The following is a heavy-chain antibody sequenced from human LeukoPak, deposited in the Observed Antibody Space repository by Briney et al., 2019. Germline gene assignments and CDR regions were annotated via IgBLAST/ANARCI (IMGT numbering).Heavy chain of an antibody. V-gene: IGHV3-23*01. CDR3: ARVDFGHSSSWYSPFPSGYYYYYMDV. D-gene: IGHD6-13*01. CDR1: GFSFRTYG. CDR2: ISGSGDST. Sequence: PGGTLRLSCAASGFSFRTYGMSWVRQAPGKGLEWVSGISGSGDSTYCADSVKGRFTISRDNAKNSLYLQMNSLRAEDTAVYYCARVDFGHSSSWYSPFPSGYYYYYMDVWGKGTTVTVSS. J-gene: IGHJ6*03.